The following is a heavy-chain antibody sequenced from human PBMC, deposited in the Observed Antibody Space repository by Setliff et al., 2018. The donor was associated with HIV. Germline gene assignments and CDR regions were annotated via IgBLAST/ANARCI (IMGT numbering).Heavy chain of an antibody. D-gene: IGHD2-15*01. CDR3: ARDDRCSGGCCCSY. CDR1: GGSISSGSYY. V-gene: IGHV4-61*09. J-gene: IGHJ4*02. Sequence: SETLSLTCTVSGGSISSGSYYWSWIRQPAGKGLEWIGHIYTSGSTNYNPSLKSRVTISIDTSTNQFSLKLSSVTAADTAVYYCARDDRCSGGCCCSYWGQGALVTVSS. CDR2: IYTSGST.